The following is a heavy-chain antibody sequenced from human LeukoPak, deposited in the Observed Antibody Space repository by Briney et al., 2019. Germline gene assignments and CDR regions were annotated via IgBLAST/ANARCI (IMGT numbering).Heavy chain of an antibody. D-gene: IGHD3-22*01. Sequence: PGGSLRLSCAASGFTFSGSAVHWVRQASGKGLEWLGRIRTKPDNYAAAYAASVKGRLTISRDDSKNSAYLQMDSLKTEDTAVYYCSRFDLDYDGSRYASDGLDVWGQGTTVIVSS. CDR3: SRFDLDYDGSRYASDGLDV. CDR1: GFTFSGSA. CDR2: IRTKPDNYAA. V-gene: IGHV3-73*01. J-gene: IGHJ6*02.